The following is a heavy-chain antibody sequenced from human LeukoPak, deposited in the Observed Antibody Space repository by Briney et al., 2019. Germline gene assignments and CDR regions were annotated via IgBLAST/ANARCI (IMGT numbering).Heavy chain of an antibody. D-gene: IGHD3-16*02. CDR2: IIPIFGTA. Sequence: GASVKVSYKASRYTFTSYGISWVRQAPGQGLEWLGGIIPIFGTANYAQKFQGRVTITADESTSTAYMELSSLRSEDTAVYYCARGLTTFGGVIVHWGQGTLVTVSS. CDR1: RYTFTSYG. V-gene: IGHV1-69*13. J-gene: IGHJ4*02. CDR3: ARGLTTFGGVIVH.